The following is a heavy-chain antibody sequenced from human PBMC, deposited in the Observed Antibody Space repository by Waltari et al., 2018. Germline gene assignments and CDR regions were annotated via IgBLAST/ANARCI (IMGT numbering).Heavy chain of an antibody. V-gene: IGHV3-23*04. Sequence: EVQLVESGGGLVQPGGSLRLSCAASGFTFSSYAMSWVRQAPGKGLEWVSAISGSGCSTYYADSVKGRFTISRDNSKNTLYLQMNSLRAEDTAVYYCAKDGCSGGSCRRGNWFDPWGQGTLVTVSS. CDR1: GFTFSSYA. CDR3: AKDGCSGGSCRRGNWFDP. J-gene: IGHJ5*02. D-gene: IGHD2-15*01. CDR2: ISGSGCST.